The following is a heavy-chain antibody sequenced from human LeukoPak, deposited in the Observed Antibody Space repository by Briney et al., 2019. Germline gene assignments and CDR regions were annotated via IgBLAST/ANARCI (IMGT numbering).Heavy chain of an antibody. J-gene: IGHJ4*02. CDR3: ARENRRYYYDSSGYSYFDY. V-gene: IGHV3-30*03. CDR1: GFTFSSYG. Sequence: GGSLRLSCAASGFTFSSYGMHWVRQAPGKGLEWVAVISYDGSNKYYADSVKGRFTISRDNSKNTLYLQMNSLRAEDTAVYYCARENRRYYYDSSGYSYFDYWGQGTLVTVSS. D-gene: IGHD3-22*01. CDR2: ISYDGSNK.